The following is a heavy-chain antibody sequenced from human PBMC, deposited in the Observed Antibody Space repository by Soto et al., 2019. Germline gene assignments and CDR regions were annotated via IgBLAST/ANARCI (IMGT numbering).Heavy chain of an antibody. J-gene: IGHJ6*02. V-gene: IGHV5-10-1*01. CDR3: ARQDSSSWFDYYGMDV. D-gene: IGHD6-13*01. CDR2: IDPSDSYI. Sequence: GESLKISCQGSGYSFPSYWISWVRQMPGKGLQWMGRIDPSDSYINYSPSFEGHVNISIDKSISTAYLQWSSLKASDTAMYYCARQDSSSWFDYYGMDVWGQGTTVTVSS. CDR1: GYSFPSYW.